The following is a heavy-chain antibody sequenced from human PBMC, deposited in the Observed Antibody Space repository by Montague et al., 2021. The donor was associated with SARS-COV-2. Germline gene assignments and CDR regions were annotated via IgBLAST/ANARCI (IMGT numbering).Heavy chain of an antibody. D-gene: IGHD3-3*01. J-gene: IGHJ4*02. CDR1: GFTFGDYA. Sequence: SLRLSCAASGFTFGDYAMHWVRQAPGKGLEWVSGISWNSGSIGYADSVKGRFTISRDNAKNSLYLQMNSLRAEDTALYYCAPSYDFWSGYLPYWGQGTLVTVSS. CDR2: ISWNSGSI. V-gene: IGHV3-9*01. CDR3: APSYDFWSGYLPY.